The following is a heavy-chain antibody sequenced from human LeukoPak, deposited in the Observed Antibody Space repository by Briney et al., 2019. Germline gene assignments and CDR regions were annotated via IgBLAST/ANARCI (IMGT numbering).Heavy chain of an antibody. V-gene: IGHV1-8*01. CDR3: ARGFSSGWPYREYYYYGMDV. J-gene: IGHJ6*02. CDR2: MNPNSGNT. CDR1: GYTFTSYD. Sequence: ASVKVSCKASGYTFTSYDINWVRQATGQGLEWMGSMNPNSGNTGYAQKFQGRVTMTRNTSISTAYMELSSLRSEDTAVYYCARGFSSGWPYREYYYYGMDVWGQGTTVTVSS. D-gene: IGHD6-19*01.